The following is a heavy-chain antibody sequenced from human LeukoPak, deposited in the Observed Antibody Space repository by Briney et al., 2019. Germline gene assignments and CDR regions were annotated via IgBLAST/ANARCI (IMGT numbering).Heavy chain of an antibody. V-gene: IGHV4-59*02. J-gene: IGHJ5*01. Sequence: SETLSLTCTVSGASVTNHYCTWIRQPPGEGLEWIGYAYYSGSTKYHPSLKSRVTISVDSSKNQFSLRLSPVTAADTALYYCAISYGGYVLDSWGQGTLVIVSS. CDR2: AYYSGST. D-gene: IGHD5-12*01. CDR3: AISYGGYVLDS. CDR1: GASVTNHY.